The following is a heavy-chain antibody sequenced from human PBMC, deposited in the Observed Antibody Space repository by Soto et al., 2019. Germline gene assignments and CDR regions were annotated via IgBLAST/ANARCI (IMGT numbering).Heavy chain of an antibody. CDR1: GFTLSSYW. D-gene: IGHD2-8*01. Sequence: PGGSLRLSCAASGFTLSSYWMHWVRQAPGKGLVWVSYISSSSSTIYYADSVKGRFTISRDNAKNSLYLQMNSLRDEDTAVYYCARGITTLGYCTNGVCSYCFDYWGQGTLVTVSS. CDR2: ISSSSSTI. V-gene: IGHV3-48*02. CDR3: ARGITTLGYCTNGVCSYCFDY. J-gene: IGHJ4*02.